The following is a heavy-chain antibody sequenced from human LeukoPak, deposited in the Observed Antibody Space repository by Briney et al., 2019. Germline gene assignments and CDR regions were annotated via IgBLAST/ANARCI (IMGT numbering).Heavy chain of an antibody. V-gene: IGHV4-34*01. CDR2: INHSGST. CDR1: GGSFSGYY. Sequence: PSETLSLTCAVYGGSFSGYYWSWIRQPPGKGLEWIGEINHSGSTNYNPSPKSRVTISVDTSKNQFSLKLSSVTAADTAVYYCARGGGLEWFPLVYYFDYWGQGTLVTVSS. CDR3: ARGGGLEWFPLVYYFDY. D-gene: IGHD3-3*01. J-gene: IGHJ4*02.